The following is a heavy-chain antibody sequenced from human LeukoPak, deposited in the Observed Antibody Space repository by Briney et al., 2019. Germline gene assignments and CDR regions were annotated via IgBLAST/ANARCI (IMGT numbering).Heavy chain of an antibody. CDR1: GFSFSRYS. V-gene: IGHV3-48*01. Sequence: GGTLRLSRAPSGFSFSRYSVNWVCQAPAKGLEWIAYISGTSNNIYYADYVKGRFTISRDNAKNSLFLHMNILRAEDTAVYFCARDSTVGDLDLWGQGTMVTVSS. J-gene: IGHJ3*01. CDR2: ISGTSNNI. D-gene: IGHD1-26*01. CDR3: ARDSTVGDLDL.